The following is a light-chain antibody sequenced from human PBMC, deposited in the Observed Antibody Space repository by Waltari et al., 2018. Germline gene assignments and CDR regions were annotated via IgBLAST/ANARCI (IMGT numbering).Light chain of an antibody. J-gene: IGKJ1*01. CDR1: QSISSY. Sequence: DIQMTQSPSSLSASVGDRVTITCRASQSISSYLNWYQQKPGKAPKLLIYAASSLQSGVPSRLSGSGSGTEFTLTISSLQPEDFATYYCQQSYSTHWTFGQGTKVEIK. V-gene: IGKV1-39*01. CDR2: AAS. CDR3: QQSYSTHWT.